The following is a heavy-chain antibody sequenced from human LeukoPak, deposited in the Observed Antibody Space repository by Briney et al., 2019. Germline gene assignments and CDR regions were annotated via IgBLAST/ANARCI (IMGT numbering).Heavy chain of an antibody. J-gene: IGHJ5*02. CDR2: IIPIFGTA. V-gene: IGHV1-69*13. CDR3: ARGERRDGYNFDNWFDP. D-gene: IGHD5-24*01. CDR1: GGTFSSYA. Sequence: SVTVSCKASGGTFSSYAISWVRQAPGQGLEWMGGIIPIFGTANYAQKFQGRVTITADESTSTAYMELSSLRSEDTAVYYCARGERRDGYNFDNWFDPWGQGTLVTVSS.